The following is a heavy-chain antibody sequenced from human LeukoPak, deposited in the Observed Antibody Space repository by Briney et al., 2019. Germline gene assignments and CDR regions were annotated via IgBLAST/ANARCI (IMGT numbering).Heavy chain of an antibody. J-gene: IGHJ3*02. CDR1: GFTFSSYG. V-gene: IGHV3-30*18. Sequence: GGSLRLSCAASGFTFSSYGMHWVRQAPGKGLEWVAVISYDGSNKYYADSVKGRFTISRDNSKNTLYLQMNSLRAEDTAVYYCAKASSGYDYGAFDIWGQGTMVTVSS. D-gene: IGHD5-12*01. CDR3: AKASSGYDYGAFDI. CDR2: ISYDGSNK.